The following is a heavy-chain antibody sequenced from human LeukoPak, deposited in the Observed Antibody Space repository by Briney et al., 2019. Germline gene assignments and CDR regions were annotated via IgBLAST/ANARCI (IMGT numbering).Heavy chain of an antibody. CDR1: GGSISSSSYY. Sequence: SETLSLTCTVSGGSISSSSYYWGWIRQPPGKGLEWIGSIYYSGSTYYNPSLKSRVTISVDTSKNQFSLKPSSVTAADTAVYYCARRVGYCSSTSCLGYNWFDPWGQGTLVTVSS. V-gene: IGHV4-39*01. J-gene: IGHJ5*02. D-gene: IGHD2-2*01. CDR3: ARRVGYCSSTSCLGYNWFDP. CDR2: IYYSGST.